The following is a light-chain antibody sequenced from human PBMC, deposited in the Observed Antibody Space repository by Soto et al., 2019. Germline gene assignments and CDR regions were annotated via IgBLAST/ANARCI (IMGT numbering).Light chain of an antibody. CDR2: DVS. V-gene: IGLV2-14*01. Sequence: QSALTQPASVSGSPGQSITISCTGTSSDVGDYNYVSWYQQHPGKAPKLMIFDVSNRPSGVSNRFSGSKSGNTASLTISGLQAEDGADYYCSSLTSSSTRVFGTGTKLTVL. J-gene: IGLJ1*01. CDR3: SSLTSSSTRV. CDR1: SSDVGDYNY.